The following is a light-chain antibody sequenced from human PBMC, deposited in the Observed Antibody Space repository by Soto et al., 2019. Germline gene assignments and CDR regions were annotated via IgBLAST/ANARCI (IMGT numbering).Light chain of an antibody. Sequence: EIVLTQSPATLSLSPGERATLSCRASQSISSNLAWYQQKRGQAPRLLIYDASNRATGIPARFSGSGSGTDFPLTISSLEPEDFAVYYCQQRRNWPPVTFGGGTKVEIK. CDR1: QSISSN. CDR3: QQRRNWPPVT. J-gene: IGKJ4*01. V-gene: IGKV3-11*01. CDR2: DAS.